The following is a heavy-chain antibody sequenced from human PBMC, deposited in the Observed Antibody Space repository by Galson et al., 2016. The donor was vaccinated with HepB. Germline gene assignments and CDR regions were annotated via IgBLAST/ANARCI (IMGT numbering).Heavy chain of an antibody. Sequence: SLRLSCAASGFIFRDYGMLWVRQAPGKGLEWVAVIWYDGSYKYYADSVEGRFTISRDISENTVYLQMDSLRGEDTAVYYCAREIPHMVHGGLDYWGQGTLVTVSS. D-gene: IGHD2-2*02. CDR3: AREIPHMVHGGLDY. CDR1: GFIFRDYG. CDR2: IWYDGSYK. V-gene: IGHV3-33*08. J-gene: IGHJ4*02.